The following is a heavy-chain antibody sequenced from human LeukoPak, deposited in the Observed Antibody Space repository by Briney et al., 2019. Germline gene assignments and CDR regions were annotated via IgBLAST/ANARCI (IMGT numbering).Heavy chain of an antibody. J-gene: IGHJ4*02. CDR2: IRSKAYGGTT. V-gene: IGHV3-49*04. D-gene: IGHD3-22*01. CDR3: TRDAYYYDSSGYSD. CDR1: GFTFGDYA. Sequence: GSLRLSCTASGFTFGDYAMSWVRQAPGKGLEWVGFIRSKAYGGTTEYAASVKGRFTISRDDSKSIAYLQMNSLKTEDTAVYYCTRDAYYYDSSGYSDWGQGTLVTVSS.